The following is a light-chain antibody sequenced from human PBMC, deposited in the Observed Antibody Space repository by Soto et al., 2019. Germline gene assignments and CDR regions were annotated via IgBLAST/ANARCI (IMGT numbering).Light chain of an antibody. J-gene: IGKJ5*01. CDR1: QTVKNN. V-gene: IGKV1-39*01. Sequence: DIQMTQSPSSVSASVGDSVSFACQSSQTVKNNVNWYQHKRGKAPKLLISGSSNLQNGVPPRFSGSGTGTDFTLTINSLQPEDAAPYYCQQTYRPPRTFGQGTRVDIK. CDR3: QQTYRPPRT. CDR2: GSS.